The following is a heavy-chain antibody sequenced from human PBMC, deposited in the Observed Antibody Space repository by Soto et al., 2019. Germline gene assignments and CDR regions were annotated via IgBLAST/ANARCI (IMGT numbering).Heavy chain of an antibody. Sequence: QITLKESGPTLVQPTQTLTLTCTFSGFSLSTSGVGVGWIRQPPGKALEWLALIYWDDDKRYSPSLKSRVTISKDTSKNQVVLTMTNMDPVDTATYYWAHRLAGDPIDYCGQGTLVTFSS. V-gene: IGHV2-5*02. CDR1: GFSLSTSGVG. D-gene: IGHD2-21*02. CDR3: AHRLAGDPIDY. J-gene: IGHJ4*02. CDR2: IYWDDDK.